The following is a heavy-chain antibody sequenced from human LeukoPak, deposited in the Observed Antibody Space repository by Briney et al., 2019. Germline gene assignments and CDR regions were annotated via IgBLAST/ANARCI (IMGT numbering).Heavy chain of an antibody. J-gene: IGHJ5*02. CDR2: IYYSGST. Sequence: TPSETLSLTCTVSGGSMSSSSYYWGWIRQPPGKVLEWIGSIYYSGSTYYNPSLKSRVTISVDTSKNQFSLKLSSVTAADTAVYYCARLPGSPFGWFDPWGQGTLVTVSS. V-gene: IGHV4-39*07. CDR1: GGSMSSSSYY. CDR3: ARLPGSPFGWFDP. D-gene: IGHD3-10*01.